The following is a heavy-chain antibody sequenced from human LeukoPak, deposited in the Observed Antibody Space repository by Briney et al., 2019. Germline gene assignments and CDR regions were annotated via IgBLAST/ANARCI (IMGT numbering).Heavy chain of an antibody. Sequence: GASVKVSCKASRYTFTSYAMNWVRQAPGQGLEWMGWINTNTGNPTYAQDFTGRFVFPLDTSVSTAYLQISSLKAEDTAVYYCARGSMSNFDYWGQGTLVTVSS. V-gene: IGHV7-4-1*02. J-gene: IGHJ4*02. CDR2: INTNTGNP. CDR3: ARGSMSNFDY. D-gene: IGHD5/OR15-5a*01. CDR1: RYTFTSYA.